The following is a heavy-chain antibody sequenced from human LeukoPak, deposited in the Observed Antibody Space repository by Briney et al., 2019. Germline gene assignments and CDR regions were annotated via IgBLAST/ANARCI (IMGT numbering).Heavy chain of an antibody. D-gene: IGHD2-2*02. CDR1: GFTFSSYA. Sequence: GGSLRLSCAASGFTFSSYARSWVRQAPGKGREWVSAISGSGGSTYYADSVKGRFTIYRENPQNTLYLQMNRLRAEDTDAYYCAKGEYCSTTSCYTLYYWGQGTLVTVSS. CDR2: ISGSGGST. CDR3: AKGEYCSTTSCYTLYY. V-gene: IGHV3-23*01. J-gene: IGHJ4*02.